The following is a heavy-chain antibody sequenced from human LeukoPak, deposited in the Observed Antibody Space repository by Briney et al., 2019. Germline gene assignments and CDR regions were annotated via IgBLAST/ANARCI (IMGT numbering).Heavy chain of an antibody. J-gene: IGHJ4*02. CDR3: ARDLYDILTGYYMIGLNY. Sequence: ASVKVSCKASGYTFTGYYMHWVRQAPGQGLEWMGWINPNSGGTNYAQKFQGRVTMTGDTSISTAYTELSRLRSDDTAVYYCARDLYDILTGYYMIGLNYWGQGTLVTVSS. D-gene: IGHD3-9*01. V-gene: IGHV1-2*02. CDR1: GYTFTGYY. CDR2: INPNSGGT.